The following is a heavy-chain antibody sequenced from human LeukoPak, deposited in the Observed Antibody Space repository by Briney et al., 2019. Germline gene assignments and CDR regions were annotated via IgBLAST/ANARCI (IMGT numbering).Heavy chain of an antibody. Sequence: PSETLSLTCTVSGDSITSNFWTWIRQPPGKGLEWIGFISHSGTSSYSPSLQSRVTMSVDPSKNQFSLNLSSVTAADTALYYCARIKGVGAIYFADWGKGTTVTVSS. V-gene: IGHV4-59*01. CDR1: GDSITSNF. CDR2: ISHSGTS. D-gene: IGHD1-26*01. J-gene: IGHJ6*04. CDR3: ARIKGVGAIYFAD.